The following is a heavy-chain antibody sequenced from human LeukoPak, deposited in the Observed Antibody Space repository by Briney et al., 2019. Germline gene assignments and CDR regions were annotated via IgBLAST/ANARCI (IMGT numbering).Heavy chain of an antibody. V-gene: IGHV1-69*05. J-gene: IGHJ3*02. CDR3: AVGYQLLYSAFDI. CDR1: GGTFSSYA. D-gene: IGHD2-2*02. CDR2: IIPIFGTA. Sequence: ASVKVSCKASGGTFSSYAISWVRQAPGQGLEWMGGIIPIFGTANYAQKFQGRVTITTDESTSTAYLELSSLRSGDTAVYYCAVGYQLLYSAFDIWGQGIMVTVSS.